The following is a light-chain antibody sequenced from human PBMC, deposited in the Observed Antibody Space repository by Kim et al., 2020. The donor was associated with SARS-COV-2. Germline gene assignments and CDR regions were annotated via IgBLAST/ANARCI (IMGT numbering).Light chain of an antibody. V-gene: IGKV3-15*01. J-gene: IGKJ4*01. CDR1: QSVASN. CDR3: QQYNNWPLT. CDR2: GAS. Sequence: EIVMTQSPVTLSVSPGDRATLSCRASQSVASNLAWYQQKPGQPPSLLISGASTRATGIPARFSGSGSGTEFTLTISSLQSEDFALYYCQQYNNWPLTFGAGTKVDIK.